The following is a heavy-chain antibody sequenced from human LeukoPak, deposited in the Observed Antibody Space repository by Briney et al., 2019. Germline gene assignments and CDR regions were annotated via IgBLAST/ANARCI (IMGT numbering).Heavy chain of an antibody. D-gene: IGHD3-10*01. J-gene: IGHJ6*02. CDR3: ARLKGSVVVPYYYYGMDV. CDR2: MNPNSGNT. CDR1: GYTFTSYD. Sequence: ASVKVSCKASGYTFTSYDINWVRQATGQGLEWMGWMNPNSGNTGYAQKFQGRVTMIRNTSISTAYMELSSLRSEDTAVYYCARLKGSVVVPYYYYGMDVWGQGTTVTVSS. V-gene: IGHV1-8*01.